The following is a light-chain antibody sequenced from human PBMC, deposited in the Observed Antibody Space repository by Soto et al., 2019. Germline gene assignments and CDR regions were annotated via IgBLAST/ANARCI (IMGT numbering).Light chain of an antibody. Sequence: EIVLTQSPGTLSLSPGERATLSCRASQSVSSTYLAWYQQKPGQAPRLLIYGASSRATGIPERFSGSGSGTNLTLTISKLELEDCAVYYCQCDGSLVLTFGGGTKVVIK. CDR2: GAS. V-gene: IGKV3-20*01. CDR3: QCDGSLVLT. CDR1: QSVSSTY. J-gene: IGKJ4*01.